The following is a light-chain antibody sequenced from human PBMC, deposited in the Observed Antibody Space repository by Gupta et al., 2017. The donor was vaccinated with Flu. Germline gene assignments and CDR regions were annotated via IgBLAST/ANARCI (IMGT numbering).Light chain of an antibody. CDR1: ESIGSW. J-gene: IGKJ3*01. Sequence: DIQITQSPSTLSASVGDRVTITCRASESIGSWLAWYQQKPGKAPKLLIYQASSLENGVPGRFSGRGSGTEFTLTISSLQPDDFASYFCQQVNTYPLTFGPGTTV. V-gene: IGKV1-5*03. CDR2: QAS. CDR3: QQVNTYPLT.